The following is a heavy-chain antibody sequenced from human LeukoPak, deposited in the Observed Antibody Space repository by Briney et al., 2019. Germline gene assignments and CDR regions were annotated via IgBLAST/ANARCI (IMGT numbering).Heavy chain of an antibody. D-gene: IGHD3-22*01. CDR3: ARGGSNYYDSSFNMDY. CDR2: ISAYNGNT. V-gene: IGHV1-18*01. CDR1: GYTFTSYG. J-gene: IGHJ4*02. Sequence: ASVKVSCKASGYTFTSYGISWVRQAPGQGLEWMGWISAYNGNTNYAQKLQGRVTMTTDTSTSTAYMELRSLRSDDTAVYYCARGGSNYYDSSFNMDYWGQGTLVTVSS.